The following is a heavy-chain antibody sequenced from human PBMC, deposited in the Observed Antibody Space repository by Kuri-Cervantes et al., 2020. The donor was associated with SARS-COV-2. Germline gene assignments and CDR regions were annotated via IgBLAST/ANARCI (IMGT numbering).Heavy chain of an antibody. CDR3: ARAVTSIFGVPTNWFDP. Sequence: GPLRLSCTVSGGSISSYYWSWIRQPPGKGLEWIGYIYYSGSTNYNPSLKSRVTISVDTSKNQFSLKLSSVTAADTAVYYCARAVTSIFGVPTNWFDPWGQGTLVTVSS. CDR2: IYYSGST. J-gene: IGHJ5*02. D-gene: IGHD3-3*01. CDR1: GGSISSYY. V-gene: IGHV4-59*01.